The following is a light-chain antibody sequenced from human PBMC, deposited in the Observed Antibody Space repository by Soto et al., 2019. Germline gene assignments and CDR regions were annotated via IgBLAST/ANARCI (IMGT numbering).Light chain of an antibody. CDR1: SSDVGSYNL. Sequence: QPASVSGSPGQSITISCTGTSSDVGSYNLVSWYQQHPGKAPKLMIYEGSKRPSGVSNRFSGSKSGNTASLTISGLQAEDEADYYCCSYAGSVVFGGGTKVTVL. V-gene: IGLV2-23*01. CDR3: CSYAGSVV. J-gene: IGLJ2*01. CDR2: EGS.